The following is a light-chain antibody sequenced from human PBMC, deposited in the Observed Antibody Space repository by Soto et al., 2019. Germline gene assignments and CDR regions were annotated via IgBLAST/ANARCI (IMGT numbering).Light chain of an antibody. J-gene: IGKJ4*01. CDR1: QSVSSY. V-gene: IGKV3-11*01. Sequence: EIVLTQSPATLSLSPGERATLSCRASQSVSSYLAWYQQKPGQAPRLLIYDASNRATGIPARFSGSGSWTGFTCIISSLEPEDFPVYYCQQRSNWPLTFGGGTKVEIK. CDR3: QQRSNWPLT. CDR2: DAS.